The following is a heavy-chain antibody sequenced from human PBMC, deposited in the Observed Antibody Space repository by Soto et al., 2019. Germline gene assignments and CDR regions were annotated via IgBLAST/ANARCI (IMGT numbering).Heavy chain of an antibody. D-gene: IGHD3-22*01. Sequence: PSETLSLTCTVSGDSITSGDYYWGWLRQHPGKGLEWIGYIYKSGSSSYNPSLKSRVTFSVDTSKNQFSLKVISVTAADTAVYYCARGEGYYYDGRGLSFTWFDPWGQGALVTVSS. J-gene: IGHJ5*02. CDR3: ARGEGYYYDGRGLSFTWFDP. CDR2: IYKSGSS. CDR1: GDSITSGDYY. V-gene: IGHV4-31*03.